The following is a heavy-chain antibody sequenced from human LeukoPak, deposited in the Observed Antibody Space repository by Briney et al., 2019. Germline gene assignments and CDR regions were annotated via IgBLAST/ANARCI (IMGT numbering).Heavy chain of an antibody. V-gene: IGHV3-73*01. J-gene: IGHJ4*02. D-gene: IGHD2-15*01. CDR1: GFTFSGSA. CDR2: IRSKANSYAT. Sequence: PGGSLRLSCAASGFTFSGSAMHWVRQASGKGLEWDGRIRSKANSYATAYAASVKGRFTISRDDSKNTAYLQMNSLKTEDTAVYYCTRPRGYCSGGSYYPWYFDYWGQGTLVTVSS. CDR3: TRPRGYCSGGSYYPWYFDY.